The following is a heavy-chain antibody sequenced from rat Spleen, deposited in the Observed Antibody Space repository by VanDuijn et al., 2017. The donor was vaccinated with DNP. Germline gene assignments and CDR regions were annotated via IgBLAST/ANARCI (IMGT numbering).Heavy chain of an antibody. CDR3: ARDEGSYYYAMDA. V-gene: IGHV5-27*01. J-gene: IGHJ4*01. Sequence: EVQLVESGGGLVQPGRSLKLSCAASGFTFSAYYMAWVRQAPAKGLEWVAYIGSAAYAPYYGDSVKGRFTISRDNAKSTLYLQMNSLRSEDTATYYCARDEGSYYYAMDAWGQGTSVTVSS. CDR1: GFTFSAYY. CDR2: IGSAAYAP. D-gene: IGHD1-11*01.